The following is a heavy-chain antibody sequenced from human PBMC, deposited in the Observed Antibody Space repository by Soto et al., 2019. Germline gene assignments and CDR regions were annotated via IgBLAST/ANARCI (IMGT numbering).Heavy chain of an antibody. D-gene: IGHD6-19*01. J-gene: IGHJ4*01. V-gene: IGHV3-48*03. CDR1: GIPFATFA. Sequence: GGSLRLSCANSGIPFATFALSWFRQAPVNGLEWSSYISKSGSPTYHADPVKGRFTISRDTADNSVHLQMNSLRVEDTAIYFCARVAYINGWTFDYWGQGILVTVS. CDR3: ARVAYINGWTFDY. CDR2: ISKSGSPT.